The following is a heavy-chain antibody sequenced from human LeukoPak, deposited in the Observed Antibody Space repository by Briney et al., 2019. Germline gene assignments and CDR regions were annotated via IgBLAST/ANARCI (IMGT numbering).Heavy chain of an antibody. J-gene: IGHJ3*02. V-gene: IGHV3-15*01. CDR3: STVGSTMISDAFDI. D-gene: IGHD3-22*01. Sequence: PGGSLRLSCAASGFTFSNAWMNWVRQAPGKGLEWVGRIKSKTDGGTTDYAAPVKGRFSISRDDSKNKPYLQMNSLKIDDTAVYYCSTVGSTMISDAFDIWGQGTMVTVSS. CDR1: GFTFSNAW. CDR2: IKSKTDGGTT.